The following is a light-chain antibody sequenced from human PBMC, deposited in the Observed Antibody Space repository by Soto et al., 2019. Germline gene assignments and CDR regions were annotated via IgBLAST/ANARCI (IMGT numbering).Light chain of an antibody. CDR1: QSVLRSPNNKNY. CDR2: WAS. J-gene: IGKJ1*01. V-gene: IGKV4-1*01. Sequence: DIVMTQSPDSLAVSLGERATINCKSSQSVLRSPNNKNYLAWYQHKPGQSPKMLIYWASFRESGVPDRFSGSGSGTDFTLTISSLQSEDVAVYYCQQYYTNSWSFGQGTKVEIK. CDR3: QQYYTNSWS.